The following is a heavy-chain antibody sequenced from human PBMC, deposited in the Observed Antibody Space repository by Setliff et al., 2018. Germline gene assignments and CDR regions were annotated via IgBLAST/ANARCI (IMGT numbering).Heavy chain of an antibody. Sequence: GASVKVSCKASGNRFTDYNLHWVRQAPGQGLEWMGWINPDSGDTHSAQKFQGRVTMTRDTSTSTVYMEVSSLRSEDTAVYYCAPHSRSSDWRALDYWGQGTLVT. D-gene: IGHD2-2*01. CDR1: GNRFTDYN. CDR2: INPDSGDT. CDR3: APHSRSSDWRALDY. J-gene: IGHJ4*02. V-gene: IGHV1-2*02.